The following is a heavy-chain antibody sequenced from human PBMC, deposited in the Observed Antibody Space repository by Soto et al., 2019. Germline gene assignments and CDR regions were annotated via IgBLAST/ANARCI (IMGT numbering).Heavy chain of an antibody. CDR2: LIPYNGDT. CDR1: GYTFTSYG. V-gene: IGHV1-18*01. Sequence: QVQLVQSGAEVKKPGASVKVSCKASGYTFTSYGISWVRRAPGQGLEWMGLLIPYNGDTIYAQKFQGRVILTTDTATSTAYMELGSLRSDDTAVYYCVRDASSGYRGWWDPWGQGTLVTVSS. D-gene: IGHD5-18*01. J-gene: IGHJ5*02. CDR3: VRDASSGYRGWWDP.